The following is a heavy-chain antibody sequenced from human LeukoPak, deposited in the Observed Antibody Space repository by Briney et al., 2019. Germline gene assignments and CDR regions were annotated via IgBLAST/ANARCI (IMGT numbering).Heavy chain of an antibody. Sequence: GGSLRLSCAASGFTFSSYSMNWVRQAPGKGREWVSSISSSSSYIYYADSVKGRFTISRDNAKNSLYLQMNSLRAEDTAVYYCASRYCSSTSCYRPFDYWGQGTLVTVSS. CDR1: GFTFSSYS. CDR3: ASRYCSSTSCYRPFDY. D-gene: IGHD2-2*01. J-gene: IGHJ4*02. V-gene: IGHV3-21*01. CDR2: ISSSSSYI.